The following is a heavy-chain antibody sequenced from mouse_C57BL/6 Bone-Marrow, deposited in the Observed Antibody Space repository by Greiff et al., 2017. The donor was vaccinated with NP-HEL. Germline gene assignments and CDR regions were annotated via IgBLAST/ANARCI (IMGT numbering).Heavy chain of an antibody. J-gene: IGHJ2*01. CDR3: ARLGISSYFDY. V-gene: IGHV5-6*01. D-gene: IGHD1-1*01. CDR1: GFTFSSYG. Sequence: EVQLVESGGDLVKPGGSLKLSCAASGFTFSSYGMSWVRQTPDKRLEWVATISSGGSYTYYPDSVKGRFTISRDNAKNTLYLQMSSLKSEDTAMYYWARLGISSYFDYWGQGTTLTVSS. CDR2: ISSGGSYT.